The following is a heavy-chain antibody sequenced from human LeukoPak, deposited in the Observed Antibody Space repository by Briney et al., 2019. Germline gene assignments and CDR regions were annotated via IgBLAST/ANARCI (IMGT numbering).Heavy chain of an antibody. CDR1: GYTFTGYY. V-gene: IGHV1-2*02. D-gene: IGHD3-22*01. CDR2: NNPNSGGT. Sequence: ASVKVSCKASGYTFTGYYMHWVRQAPGQGLEWMGWNNPNSGGTNYAQKFQGRVTMTRDTSISTAYMELSRLRSDDTAVYYCARGGSSGYYRFDYWGQGTLVTVSS. CDR3: ARGGSSGYYRFDY. J-gene: IGHJ4*02.